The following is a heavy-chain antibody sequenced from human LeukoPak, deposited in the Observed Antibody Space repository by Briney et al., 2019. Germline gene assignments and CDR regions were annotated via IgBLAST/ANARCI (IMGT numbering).Heavy chain of an antibody. J-gene: IGHJ4*02. CDR2: IAADGRDK. Sequence: PGGSLRLSCAASGFTFSSAWINWVRQAPGKGLEWVAVIAADGRDKHHADSVKGRFTISRDSSKNTVYLQMNSLRAEDTAVYYCARDRLRAAAYYFDHWGQGTLVTVSS. CDR1: GFTFSSAW. V-gene: IGHV3-30*03. D-gene: IGHD6-25*01. CDR3: ARDRLRAAAYYFDH.